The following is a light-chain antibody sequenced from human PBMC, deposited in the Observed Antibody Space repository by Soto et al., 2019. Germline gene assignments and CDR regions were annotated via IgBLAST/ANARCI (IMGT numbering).Light chain of an antibody. V-gene: IGLV2-8*01. Sequence: QSALTQPPSASGSPGQSVTISCTGTRDDVGGYNYVSWFQHHPGKAPKLMIYEVYKRPSWVPARFSGSKSGNTASLTVSGLQAGDEAIYYCSSYVTSNVVVFGGGTKLTVL. CDR1: RDDVGGYNY. J-gene: IGLJ2*01. CDR3: SSYVTSNVVV. CDR2: EVY.